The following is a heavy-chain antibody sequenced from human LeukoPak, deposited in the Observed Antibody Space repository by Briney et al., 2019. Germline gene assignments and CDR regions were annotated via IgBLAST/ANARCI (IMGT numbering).Heavy chain of an antibody. CDR1: GFTFSDHY. CDR3: ARNEGSY. J-gene: IGHJ4*02. Sequence: GGSLRLSCAASGFTFSDHYMSWFRQAPGKGLEWVSYISNSGSLKYYADSVKGRFTISMDNAKNSLYLQMNSLRAEETAVYYCARNEGSYWGQGTLVTVS. D-gene: IGHD3-10*01. V-gene: IGHV3-11*01. CDR2: ISNSGSLK.